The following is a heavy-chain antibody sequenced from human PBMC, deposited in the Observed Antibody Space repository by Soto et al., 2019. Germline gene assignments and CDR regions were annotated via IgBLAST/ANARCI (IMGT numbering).Heavy chain of an antibody. CDR1: GDSVSANSGT. V-gene: IGHV6-1*01. Sequence: QVQLQQSGPGLVKPSQTLSLTCAISGDSVSANSGTWNWIRQSPSRGLEWLGRTYYRSKWYNDYADSLRGRITINPDTSTNQFSLQLNSVTPEDTAVYYCARDAAGYSGYYFYYGLDVWGQGTTVTVSS. J-gene: IGHJ6*02. D-gene: IGHD5-12*01. CDR3: ARDAAGYSGYYFYYGLDV. CDR2: TYYRSKWYN.